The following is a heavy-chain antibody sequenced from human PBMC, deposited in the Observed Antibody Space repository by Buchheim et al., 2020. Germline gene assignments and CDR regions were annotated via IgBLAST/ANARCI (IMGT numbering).Heavy chain of an antibody. CDR1: GFTFSSYG. Sequence: QVQLVESGGGVVQPGRSLRLSCAASGFTFSSYGMHWVRQAPGKGLEWVAVISYDGSNKYYADSVKGRFTISRDNSKNTLYLQMNSLRAEDTAVYYCAKDLRPVIAAAFAANSVDWYFDLWGRGTL. CDR2: ISYDGSNK. CDR3: AKDLRPVIAAAFAANSVDWYFDL. J-gene: IGHJ2*01. D-gene: IGHD6-13*01. V-gene: IGHV3-30*18.